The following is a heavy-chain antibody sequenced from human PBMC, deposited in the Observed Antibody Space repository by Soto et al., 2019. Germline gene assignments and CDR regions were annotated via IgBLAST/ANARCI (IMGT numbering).Heavy chain of an antibody. CDR2: IIPIFGTA. J-gene: IGHJ4*02. D-gene: IGHD1-26*01. CDR1: GGTFSSYA. Sequence: SVKVACKAAGGTFSSYAISWVRQAPGQGLEWMGGIIPIFGTANYAQKFQGRVTITADESTSTAYMELSSLRSEDTAVYYCARGRNIGRYLPFAYWGQGTLVTVSS. CDR3: ARGRNIGRYLPFAY. V-gene: IGHV1-69*13.